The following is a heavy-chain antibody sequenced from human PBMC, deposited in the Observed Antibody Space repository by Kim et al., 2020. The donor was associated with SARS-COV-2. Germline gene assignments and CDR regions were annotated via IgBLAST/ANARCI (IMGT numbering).Heavy chain of an antibody. CDR2: ISYDGSNK. J-gene: IGHJ4*02. CDR3: ARELPGPSTTLLWFGECFDY. D-gene: IGHD3-10*01. CDR1: GFTFSSYA. Sequence: GGSLRLSCAASGFTFSSYALHWVRQAPGKGLEWVAVISYDGSNKYYADSVKGRFTISRDNSKNTLYLQMNSLRAEDTAVYYCARELPGPSTTLLWFGECFDYWGQGTLVTVSS. V-gene: IGHV3-30-3*01.